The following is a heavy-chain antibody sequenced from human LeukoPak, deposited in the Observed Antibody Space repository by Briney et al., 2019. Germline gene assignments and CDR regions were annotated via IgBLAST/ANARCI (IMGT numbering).Heavy chain of an antibody. CDR3: ARDAPGSTFDY. CDR1: GYTFTSYG. V-gene: IGHV1-18*01. D-gene: IGHD6-13*01. CDR2: ISAYNGNT. J-gene: IGHJ4*02. Sequence: GASVTVSCTASGYTFTSYGISWVRQAPGQGLEWMGWISAYNGNTNYAQRLQGRVTMTTDTSTSTAYMDLRSLRSDDTAVYYCARDAPGSTFDYWGLGTLVTVSS.